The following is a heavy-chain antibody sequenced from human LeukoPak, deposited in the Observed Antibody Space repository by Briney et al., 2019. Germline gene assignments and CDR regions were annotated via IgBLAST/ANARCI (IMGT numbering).Heavy chain of an antibody. Sequence: VASVKVSCKASGYTFTGYYMHWVRQAPGQGLEWMGWINPNSGGTNYAQKFQGRVTMTRDTSISTAYMELSRLRSDDTAVYYCARDRGEVAARSDAFDIWGRGKMVTVSS. V-gene: IGHV1-2*02. CDR3: ARDRGEVAARSDAFDI. J-gene: IGHJ3*02. CDR1: GYTFTGYY. CDR2: INPNSGGT. D-gene: IGHD6-6*01.